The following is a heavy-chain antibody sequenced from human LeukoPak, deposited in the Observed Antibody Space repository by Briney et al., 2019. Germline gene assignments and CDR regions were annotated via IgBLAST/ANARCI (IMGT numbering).Heavy chain of an antibody. D-gene: IGHD3-22*01. CDR2: IYHSGST. Sequence: SETLSLTCTVSGYSISSGYYWGWIRQPPGRGLEWIGSIYHSGSTYYNPSLKSRVTISVDTSKNQFSLKLSSVTAADTAVYYCARATSDSSGYYLQYYYYYYMDVWGKGTTVTISS. CDR3: ARATSDSSGYYLQYYYYYYMDV. CDR1: GYSISSGYY. V-gene: IGHV4-38-2*02. J-gene: IGHJ6*03.